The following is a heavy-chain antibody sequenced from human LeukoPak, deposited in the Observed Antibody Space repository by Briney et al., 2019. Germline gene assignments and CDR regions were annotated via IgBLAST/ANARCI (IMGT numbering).Heavy chain of an antibody. CDR1: GGSISSSSYY. V-gene: IGHV4-39*07. Sequence: TPSETLSLTCTVSGGSISSSSYYWGWIRQPPGKGLEWIGSIYYSGSTYYNPSLKSRVTISVDTSKNQFSLKLSSVTAADTAVYYCARVAQLWWGYYFDYWGQGTLVTVSS. CDR3: ARVAQLWWGYYFDY. CDR2: IYYSGST. J-gene: IGHJ4*02. D-gene: IGHD5-18*01.